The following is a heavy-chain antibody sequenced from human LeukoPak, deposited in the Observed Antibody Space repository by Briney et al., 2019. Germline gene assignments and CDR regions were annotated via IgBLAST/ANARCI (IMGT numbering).Heavy chain of an antibody. Sequence: GGSLRLSCGVSGFSVSNNHMSWVRQAPGKGLEWLSVLFSGASTNYADSVKGRFTISRDNSKNTLYLQMNSLRAEDTAVYYCAKDPPYSSSWYVQLAGESLDYWGQGTLVTVSS. CDR2: LFSGAST. CDR1: GFSVSNNH. CDR3: AKDPPYSSSWYVQLAGESLDY. J-gene: IGHJ4*02. D-gene: IGHD6-13*01. V-gene: IGHV3-53*01.